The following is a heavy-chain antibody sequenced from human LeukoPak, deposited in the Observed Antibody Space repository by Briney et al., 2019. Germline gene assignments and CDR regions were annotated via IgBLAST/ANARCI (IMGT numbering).Heavy chain of an antibody. CDR2: FYYSGSN. Sequence: SETLSLTCTVSGGSISSYYWSWIRQPPGKGLVWIGYFYYSGSNNFNPSLKSRVTISGDTSKNQFSLKLSSVTAADTAIYYCARVSPAVGAFDIWGRGTMVTVSS. D-gene: IGHD6-13*01. J-gene: IGHJ3*02. V-gene: IGHV4-59*01. CDR3: ARVSPAVGAFDI. CDR1: GGSISSYY.